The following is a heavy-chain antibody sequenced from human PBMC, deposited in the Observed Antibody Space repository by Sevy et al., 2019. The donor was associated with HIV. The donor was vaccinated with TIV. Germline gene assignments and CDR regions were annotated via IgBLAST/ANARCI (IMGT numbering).Heavy chain of an antibody. J-gene: IGHJ4*02. V-gene: IGHV4-59*01. CDR2: IYYSGST. D-gene: IGHD5-18*01. CDR3: ARGQYSYGYWREFDY. Sequence: SETLSLTCTVSGASISSYYWSWIRQPPGRGLEWIGYIYYSGSTNYNPSLKSRVTISVDTSKNQFSLKLSSVTAADMAVYYCARGQYSYGYWREFDYWGQGTLVTVSS. CDR1: GASISSYY.